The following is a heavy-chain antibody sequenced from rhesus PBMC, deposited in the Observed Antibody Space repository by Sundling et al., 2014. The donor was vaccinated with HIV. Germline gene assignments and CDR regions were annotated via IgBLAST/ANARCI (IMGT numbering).Heavy chain of an antibody. CDR1: GASISGGDY. CDR2: VTGNSGST. J-gene: IGHJ4*01. CDR3: TRINVWYTGGPIDS. D-gene: IGHD6-31*01. V-gene: IGHV4-106*01. Sequence: QVQLQESGPGLVKPSETLFLTCDVSGASISGGDYWTWIRQPPGKGLEWVGEVTGNSGSTEYNPSLKNRVTISTDRSNNQFSLNLRSVTAADTAIYYCTRINVWYTGGPIDSWGQGVLVTVSS.